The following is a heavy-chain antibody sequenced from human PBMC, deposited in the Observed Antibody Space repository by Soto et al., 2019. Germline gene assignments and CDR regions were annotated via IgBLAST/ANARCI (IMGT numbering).Heavy chain of an antibody. D-gene: IGHD6-19*01. J-gene: IGHJ5*02. Sequence: TSETLSLTCTVSGGSISSYYWSWIRQPPGKGLEWIGYIYYSGSTNYNPSLKSRVTISVDTSKNQFSLKLSSVTAADMAVYYCARSSSGWYGVADNWFDPWGQGTLVTVSS. V-gene: IGHV4-59*08. CDR2: IYYSGST. CDR3: ARSSSGWYGVADNWFDP. CDR1: GGSISSYY.